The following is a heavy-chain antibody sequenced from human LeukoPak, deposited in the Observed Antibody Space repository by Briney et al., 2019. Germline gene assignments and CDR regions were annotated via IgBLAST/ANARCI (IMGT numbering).Heavy chain of an antibody. V-gene: IGHV4-59*01. CDR1: GGSISIYY. Sequence: SETLSLTCIVSGGSISIYYWNWIQQPPGKGLEWIGYIYNSGSTDYNPSLKRRVTISADTSKNQFSLKLTSVTAADTAVYYCARDRELGSWGQGILVTVSS. CDR3: ARDRELGS. D-gene: IGHD3-16*01. CDR2: IYNSGST. J-gene: IGHJ5*02.